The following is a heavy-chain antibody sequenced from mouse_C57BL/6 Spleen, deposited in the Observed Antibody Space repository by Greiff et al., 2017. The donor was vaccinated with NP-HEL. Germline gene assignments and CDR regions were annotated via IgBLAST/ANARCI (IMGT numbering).Heavy chain of an antibody. J-gene: IGHJ4*01. CDR3: ASLYGSSYENYAMDY. CDR2: IWTGGGT. V-gene: IGHV2-9-1*01. Sequence: VQLQQSGPGLVAPSQSLSITCTVSGFSLTSYAISWVRQPPGKGLEWLGVIWTGGGTNYNSALKSRLSISKDNSKSQVFLKMNSLQTDDTARYYCASLYGSSYENYAMDYWGQGTSVTVSS. CDR1: GFSLTSYA. D-gene: IGHD1-1*01.